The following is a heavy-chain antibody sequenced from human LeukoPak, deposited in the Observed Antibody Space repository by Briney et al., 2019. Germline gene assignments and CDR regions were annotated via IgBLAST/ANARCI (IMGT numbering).Heavy chain of an antibody. J-gene: IGHJ5*02. D-gene: IGHD3-3*01. V-gene: IGHV4-39*01. CDR3: ARPVTYDFWSGYPNWFDP. Sequence: SETLSLTCTVSGGSTSSSSYYWGWIRQPPGKGLEWIGSIYYSGSTYYNPSLKSRVTISVDTSKNQFSLKLSSVTAADTAVYYCARPVTYDFWSGYPNWFDPWGQGTLVTVSS. CDR2: IYYSGST. CDR1: GGSTSSSSYY.